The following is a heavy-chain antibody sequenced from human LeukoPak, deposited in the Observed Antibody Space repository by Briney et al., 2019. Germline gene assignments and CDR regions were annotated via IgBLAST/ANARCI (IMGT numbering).Heavy chain of an antibody. J-gene: IGHJ4*02. CDR2: IYSSGNT. V-gene: IGHV3-66*01. CDR3: ARAGGYSSGQGGY. D-gene: IGHD6-19*01. CDR1: GLTVSSNY. Sequence: GGSLRLSCAASGLTVSSNYMSWVRQAPGKGLEWVSVIYSSGNTYYADSVKGRFTIPRDISKNTLYLQMNSLRADDTAVYYCARAGGYSSGQGGYWGQGTLVTVSS.